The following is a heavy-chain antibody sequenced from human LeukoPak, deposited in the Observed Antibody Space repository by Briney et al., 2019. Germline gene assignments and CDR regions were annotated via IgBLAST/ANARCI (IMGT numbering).Heavy chain of an antibody. V-gene: IGHV1-2*02. CDR3: ARGSTRDSSGWYGPGKWFDP. CDR1: GYTFTGYY. Sequence: ASVKVSCKASGYTFTGYYMHWVRQAPGQGLEWMGWISPTSGGTNYAQKFQGRVTMTRDTSISTAYMELSRLRSDDTAVYYCARGSTRDSSGWYGPGKWFDPWGQGTLVTVSS. D-gene: IGHD6-19*01. J-gene: IGHJ5*02. CDR2: ISPTSGGT.